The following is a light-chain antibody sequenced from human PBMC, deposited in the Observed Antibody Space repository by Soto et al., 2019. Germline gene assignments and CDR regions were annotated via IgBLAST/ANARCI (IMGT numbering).Light chain of an antibody. Sequence: EIVMTQSPATLSVSPGERATLSCRASQSVSSNLAWYQQKPGQAPRLLIYGASTRATGIPARFSGSGSGTECTLTISSRQSEDVAVYYCQQYNNWPPLTFGQGTKVEIK. CDR3: QQYNNWPPLT. CDR2: GAS. CDR1: QSVSSN. J-gene: IGKJ1*01. V-gene: IGKV3-15*01.